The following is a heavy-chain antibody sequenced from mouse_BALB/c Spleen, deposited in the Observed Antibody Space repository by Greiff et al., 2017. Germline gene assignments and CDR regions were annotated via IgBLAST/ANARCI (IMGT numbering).Heavy chain of an antibody. J-gene: IGHJ4*01. CDR2: ISSGSSTI. D-gene: IGHD1-1*01. V-gene: IGHV5-17*02. CDR1: GFTFSSFG. Sequence: EVQLVESGGGLVQPGGSRKLSCAASGFTFSSFGMHWVRQAPEKRLEWVAYISSGSSTIYYADTVKGRFTISRDNPKNTLFLQMTSLRSEDTAMYYCARYPYYGSSYDAMDYWGQGTSVTVSS. CDR3: ARYPYYGSSYDAMDY.